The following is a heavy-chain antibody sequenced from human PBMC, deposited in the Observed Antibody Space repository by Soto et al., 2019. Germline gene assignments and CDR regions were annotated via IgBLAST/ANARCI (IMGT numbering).Heavy chain of an antibody. J-gene: IGHJ5*02. CDR1: GGSISSGSYF. CDR2: MHYSGTT. D-gene: IGHD5-18*01. CDR3: ARQGYTSGRVNWFDP. Sequence: SDTLSLTCTVSGGSISSGSYFWGWIRQPPGKGLEWIGSMHYSGTTYYSPSLKSRVTISGDTSKNYFSLKLSSVTAADTAVYYCARQGYTSGRVNWFDPWGQGTLVTVS. V-gene: IGHV4-39*01.